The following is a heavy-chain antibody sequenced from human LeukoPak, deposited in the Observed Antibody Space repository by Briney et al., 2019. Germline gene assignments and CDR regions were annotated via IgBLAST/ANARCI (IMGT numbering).Heavy chain of an antibody. CDR3: ARLQKTYYYDSSGCYGLGDY. D-gene: IGHD3-22*01. CDR2: IIPILGIA. CDR1: GGTFSSYA. J-gene: IGHJ4*02. V-gene: IGHV1-69*04. Sequence: ASVKVSCKASGGTFSSYAISWVRQAPGQGLEWMGRIIPILGIANYAQKFQGRVTITADKSTSTAYMELSSLRSEDTAVYYCARLQKTYYYDSSGCYGLGDYWGQGTLVTVSS.